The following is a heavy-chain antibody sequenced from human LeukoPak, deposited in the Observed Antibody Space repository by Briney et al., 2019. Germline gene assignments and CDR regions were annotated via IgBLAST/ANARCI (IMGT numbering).Heavy chain of an antibody. D-gene: IGHD3-10*01. V-gene: IGHV1-2*02. CDR3: ARVRAEITMVRGVPYYFDY. J-gene: IGHJ4*02. CDR2: INPNSGGT. CDR1: GYTFTGYY. Sequence: ASVKVSCKASGYTFTGYYMHWVRQAPGQGLEWMGWINPNSGGTNYAQKFQGRVTMTRDTSISTAYMELSRLRSDDTAVYYRARVRAEITMVRGVPYYFDYWGQGTLVTVSS.